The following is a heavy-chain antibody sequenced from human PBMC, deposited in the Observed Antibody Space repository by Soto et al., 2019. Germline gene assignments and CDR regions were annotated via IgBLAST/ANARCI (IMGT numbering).Heavy chain of an antibody. V-gene: IGHV3-23*01. J-gene: IGHJ6*02. Sequence: GGSLRLSCAASGFTFSSYAMSWVRQAPGKGLEWVSAISGSGGSTYYADSVKGRFTISRDNSKNTLYLQMNSLRAEDTAVYYCAKRHYYDPSSGYYYAGSYYYGMDVWGQGTTVTVSS. CDR2: ISGSGGST. CDR3: AKRHYYDPSSGYYYAGSYYYGMDV. D-gene: IGHD3-22*01. CDR1: GFTFSSYA.